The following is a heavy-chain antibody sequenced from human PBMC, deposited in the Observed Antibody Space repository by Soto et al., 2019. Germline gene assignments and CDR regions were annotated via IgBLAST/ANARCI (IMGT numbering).Heavy chain of an antibody. V-gene: IGHV4-59*01. D-gene: IGHD3-3*01. CDR1: GGSISSYY. CDR2: IYYSGST. Sequence: SETLSLTCTVSGGSISSYYWSWIRQPPGKGLEWIGYIYYSGSTNYNPSLKSRVTISVDTSKNQFSLKLSSVTAADTAVYYCARAGSYDFWSGYNGYYYYGMDVWGQGTTVTVSS. J-gene: IGHJ6*02. CDR3: ARAGSYDFWSGYNGYYYYGMDV.